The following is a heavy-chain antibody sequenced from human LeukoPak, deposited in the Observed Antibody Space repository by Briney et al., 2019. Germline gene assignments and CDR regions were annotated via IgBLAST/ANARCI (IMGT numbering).Heavy chain of an antibody. J-gene: IGHJ5*02. CDR2: INPNSGGT. D-gene: IGHD6-19*01. CDR3: TKPGIAVAGTGGYDWFDP. V-gene: IGHV1-2*02. Sequence: GASVRVSCKASGYTFTGYYMHWVRQAPGQGLEWMGWINPNSGGTNYAQKFQGRVTMTRDTSISTAYMELSRLRSDDTAVYYCTKPGIAVAGTGGYDWFDPWGQGTLVTVSS. CDR1: GYTFTGYY.